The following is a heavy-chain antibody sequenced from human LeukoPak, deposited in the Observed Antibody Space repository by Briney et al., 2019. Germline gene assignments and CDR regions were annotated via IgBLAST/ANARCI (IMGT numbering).Heavy chain of an antibody. CDR1: GASVTTSY. CDR3: ARLIAEVGRGTNYFDT. V-gene: IGHV4-4*07. CDR2: VYISGDT. Sequence: SETLSLTCTVSGASVTTSYWSWIRQSAGKGLEWIGRVYISGDTKYNPSLMGRVFMSLDVSKGQFPLSLRSVTAADTAVYFCARLIAEVGRGTNYFDTWGQGTPVTVSS. D-gene: IGHD2-21*01. J-gene: IGHJ4*02.